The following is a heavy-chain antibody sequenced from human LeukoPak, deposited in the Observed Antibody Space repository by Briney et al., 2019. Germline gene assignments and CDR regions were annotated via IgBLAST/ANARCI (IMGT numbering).Heavy chain of an antibody. Sequence: ASVKVSCKASGYTFIGYYMHWVRQAPGQGLEWMGRINPNSGGTNYAQKFQGRVTMTRDASISTAYMELSSLTSDDTAVYYCARGPYSGTYYEDYWGQGTLVTVSS. CDR2: INPNSGGT. CDR1: GYTFIGYY. CDR3: ARGPYSGTYYEDY. J-gene: IGHJ4*02. V-gene: IGHV1-2*02. D-gene: IGHD1-26*01.